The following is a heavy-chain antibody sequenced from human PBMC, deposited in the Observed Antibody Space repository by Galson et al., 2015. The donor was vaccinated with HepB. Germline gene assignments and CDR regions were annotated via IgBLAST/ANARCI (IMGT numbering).Heavy chain of an antibody. Sequence: SLRLSCAASGFSFNTYWMSWVRQAPGKGLEWVANIKEDGSEKYYVDSVKGRFTISRDNTKDSLYLHMNSLRAEDAAVYYCARGGFCTNGVCYPFDYWGQGTLVTVFS. D-gene: IGHD2-8*01. J-gene: IGHJ4*02. CDR2: IKEDGSEK. V-gene: IGHV3-7*03. CDR1: GFSFNTYW. CDR3: ARGGFCTNGVCYPFDY.